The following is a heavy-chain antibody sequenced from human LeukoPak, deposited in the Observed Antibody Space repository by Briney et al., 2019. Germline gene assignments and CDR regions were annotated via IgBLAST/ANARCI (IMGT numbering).Heavy chain of an antibody. J-gene: IGHJ4*02. CDR3: AKDSGYCSSSGCYFDF. CDR2: IGGSGYTT. D-gene: IGHD2-2*03. Sequence: PGGSLRLSCAASGFTFSNYAMSWVRQAPGKGLEWVSTIGGSGYTTYYADSVKGRFTISRDNSKNTLFLQMNSLRAEDTAVYYCAKDSGYCSSSGCYFDFWGQGTLVSVSS. V-gene: IGHV3-23*01. CDR1: GFTFSNYA.